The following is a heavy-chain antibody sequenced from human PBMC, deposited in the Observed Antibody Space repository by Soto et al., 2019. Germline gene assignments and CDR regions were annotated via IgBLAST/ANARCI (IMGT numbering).Heavy chain of an antibody. D-gene: IGHD2-2*01. CDR2: IYHSGST. V-gene: IGHV4-4*02. CDR3: ASLGYCSSTSCLKSNDY. Sequence: SETLSLTCAVSGGSISSSNWWSWVRQPPGKGLEWIGEIYHSGSTNYNPSLKSRVTISVDKSKNQFSLKLSSVTAADTAVYYCASLGYCSSTSCLKSNDYWGQGTLVTVSS. CDR1: GGSISSSNW. J-gene: IGHJ4*02.